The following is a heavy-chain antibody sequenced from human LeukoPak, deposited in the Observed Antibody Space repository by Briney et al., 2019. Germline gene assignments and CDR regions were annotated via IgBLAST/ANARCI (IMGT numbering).Heavy chain of an antibody. V-gene: IGHV3-7*01. CDR2: IKQDGSEK. D-gene: IGHD4-17*01. CDR1: GFTFSSYW. J-gene: IGHJ3*01. Sequence: PGGSLRLSCAASGFTFSSYWMSWVRQAPGKGLEWVANIKQDGSEKYYVDSVKGRFTISRDNAKNSLYLQMNSLRVEDTAIYYCATVGAVTDGAFDVWGQGTMVTVSS. CDR3: ATVGAVTDGAFDV.